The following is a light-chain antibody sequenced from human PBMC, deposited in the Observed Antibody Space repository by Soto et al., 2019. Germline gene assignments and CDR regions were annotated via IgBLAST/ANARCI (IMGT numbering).Light chain of an antibody. V-gene: IGLV2-14*03. CDR2: EVS. J-gene: IGLJ1*01. Sequence: QSALTQPASVSGSPGQSIAISCTGTSSDVGAYDFVSWYQQHPDKAPKLLIHEVSNRPSGVSDRFSGSKSVNTATLTISGLQAEDEADYYCSSHTTSNTRVFGTGTKLTVL. CDR3: SSHTTSNTRV. CDR1: SSDVGAYDF.